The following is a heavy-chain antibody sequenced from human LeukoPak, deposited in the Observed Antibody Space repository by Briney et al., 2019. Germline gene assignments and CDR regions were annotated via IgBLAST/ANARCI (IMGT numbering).Heavy chain of an antibody. Sequence: SQTLSLTCSVSGGSISSGSNYWSWIRQPAGKGLEWIGRIHTSGSTNYNLSLKSRVTISGDTSKNQFSPKLSSVTAADTAVYYCAREGCSGGSCYHDYWGQGTLVTVSS. CDR1: GGSISSGSNY. D-gene: IGHD2-15*01. V-gene: IGHV4-61*02. CDR3: AREGCSGGSCYHDY. CDR2: IHTSGST. J-gene: IGHJ4*02.